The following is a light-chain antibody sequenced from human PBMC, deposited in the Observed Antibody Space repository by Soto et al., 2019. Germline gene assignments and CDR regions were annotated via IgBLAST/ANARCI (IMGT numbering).Light chain of an antibody. Sequence: EVVLTQSPVSLPVTVGQPATVSCRSSQSLLFFNGITYLTWFHQRPGQPPRRLISEVSNRDSGVPDRYSGGGSGTDFTLETSRVEAEAVGLVYCIQGTHWPLTFGGGTRVEIK. J-gene: IGKJ4*01. CDR1: QSLLFFNGITY. CDR3: IQGTHWPLT. CDR2: EVS. V-gene: IGKV2-30*01.